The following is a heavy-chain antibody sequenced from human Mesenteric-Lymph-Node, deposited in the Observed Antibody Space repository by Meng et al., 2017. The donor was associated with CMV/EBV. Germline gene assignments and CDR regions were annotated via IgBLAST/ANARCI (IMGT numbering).Heavy chain of an antibody. CDR3: ARAGYYYDDSGYYGNY. D-gene: IGHD3-22*01. CDR2: IKQDGSEK. J-gene: IGHJ4*02. CDR1: GFTFSRYW. V-gene: IGHV3-7*01. Sequence: GESLKISCAGSGFTFSRYWMSWVRQAPGKGLEWVANIKQDGSEKYYVDSVKGRFTISRDNAKNSLYLQMISLRAQDTAVYYCARAGYYYDDSGYYGNYWGQGTLVTVSS.